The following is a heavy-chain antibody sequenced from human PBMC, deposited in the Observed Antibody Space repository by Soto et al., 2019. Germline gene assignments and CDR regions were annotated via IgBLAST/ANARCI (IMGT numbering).Heavy chain of an antibody. Sequence: EVQLLESGGGLVQPGGSLRLSCAASGFTFSSYAMSWVRQAPGKGLEWVSAISGSGGSTYYADSVKGRFTISRDNSKNTLYLQMNSLRAEDTDVYYCAKRYYYDSSGYYYVPFDYWGQGTLVTVSS. D-gene: IGHD3-22*01. CDR1: GFTFSSYA. CDR2: ISGSGGST. V-gene: IGHV3-23*01. CDR3: AKRYYYDSSGYYYVPFDY. J-gene: IGHJ4*02.